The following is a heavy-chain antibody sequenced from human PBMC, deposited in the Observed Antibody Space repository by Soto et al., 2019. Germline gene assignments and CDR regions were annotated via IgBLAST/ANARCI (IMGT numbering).Heavy chain of an antibody. CDR2: MKSYRGGGTT. CDR3: AHCFSTSSEWGYYYGMDV. CDR1: GFSFNPAW. Sequence: GGSLRLSCTGTGFSFNPAWMNWVRQAPGKGLEWVGRMKSYRGGGTTDYAATVQGRFTISRDDSKNTLYLQMTNMDPVDTATYYCAHCFSTSSEWGYYYGMDVWGQGTTVTVSS. D-gene: IGHD2-2*01. V-gene: IGHV3-15*07. J-gene: IGHJ6*02.